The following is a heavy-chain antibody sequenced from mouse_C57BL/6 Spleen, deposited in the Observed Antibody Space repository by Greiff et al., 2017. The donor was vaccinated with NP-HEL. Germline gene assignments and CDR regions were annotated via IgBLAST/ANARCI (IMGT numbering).Heavy chain of an antibody. D-gene: IGHD2-3*01. Sequence: QVQLQQSGAELVRPGTSVKVSCKASGYAFTNYLIEWVKQRPGQGLEWIGVINPGSGGTNYNEKFKGKATLTADKSSSTAYMQLSSLTSEDSAVYFCARSRSPYDGWGYWGQGTTLTVSS. CDR1: GYAFTNYL. V-gene: IGHV1-54*01. CDR3: ARSRSPYDGWGY. J-gene: IGHJ2*01. CDR2: INPGSGGT.